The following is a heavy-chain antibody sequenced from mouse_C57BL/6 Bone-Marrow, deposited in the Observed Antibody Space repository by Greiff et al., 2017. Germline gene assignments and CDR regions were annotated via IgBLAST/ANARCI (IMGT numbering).Heavy chain of an antibody. CDR3: ARWGGYYHQAWFAY. D-gene: IGHD2-3*01. Sequence: EFQLQQSGPELVKPGASVKISCKASGYSFTDYNMNWVKQSHGKSLEWIGVINPNYGTTSYNQKFKGKATLTVDQSSSTAYMQLNSLSSEDSAVYYCARWGGYYHQAWFAYWGQGTLVTVSA. CDR1: GYSFTDYN. CDR2: INPNYGTT. V-gene: IGHV1-39*01. J-gene: IGHJ3*01.